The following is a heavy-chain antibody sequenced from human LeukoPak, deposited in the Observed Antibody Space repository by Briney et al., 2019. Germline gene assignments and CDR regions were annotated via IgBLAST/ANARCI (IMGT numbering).Heavy chain of an antibody. D-gene: IGHD2-2*01. V-gene: IGHV3-21*01. Sequence: GGSLRLSCAASGFTFRHYAMSRVRQAPGKGLEWVSSISSSSSYIYYADSVKGRFTISRDNAKNSLYLQMNSLRAEDTAVYYCARDWAVEVPAASTPLRRDYWGQGTLVTVSS. CDR3: ARDWAVEVPAASTPLRRDY. CDR2: ISSSSSYI. J-gene: IGHJ4*02. CDR1: GFTFRHYA.